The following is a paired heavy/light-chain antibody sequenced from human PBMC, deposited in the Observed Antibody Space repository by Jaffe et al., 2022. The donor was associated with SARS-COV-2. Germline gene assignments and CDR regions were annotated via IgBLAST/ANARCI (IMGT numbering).Heavy chain of an antibody. CDR3: ATNGLPWAFDI. Sequence: EVRLVESGGGLVQPGGSLRLSCVVSDFTFSSHWMTWVRQAAGKGLEWVANIKGDGSEKYSADSVKGRFTISRDNAKNSLYLQMNSLRVEDTGVYYCATNGLPWAFDIWGQGTMVTVSS. CDR2: IKGDGSEK. J-gene: IGHJ3*02. CDR1: DFTFSSHW. V-gene: IGHV3-7*03. D-gene: IGHD2-8*01.
Light chain of an antibody. J-gene: IGLJ1*01. CDR3: KSFTTGSTSYV. V-gene: IGLV2-18*02. Sequence: QSALTQPPSVSGSPGQSVTISCTGTSSDVGSYNRVSWYQQPPGTAPKLIIYEVSNRPSGVPDRFSGSKSGITASLTISGLQAEDEADYYCKSFTTGSTSYVFGTGTKVTVL. CDR2: EVS. CDR1: SSDVGSYNR.